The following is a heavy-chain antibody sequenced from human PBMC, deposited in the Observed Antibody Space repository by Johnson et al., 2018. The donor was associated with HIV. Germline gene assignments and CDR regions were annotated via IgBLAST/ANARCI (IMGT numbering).Heavy chain of an antibody. CDR2: ISYDGSTT. D-gene: IGHD6-13*01. J-gene: IGHJ3*02. CDR3: ARGGAGIAAAEDAFDI. V-gene: IGHV3-30*03. Sequence: QVQLVESGGGVVQPGRSLRLSCAASGFTFSSYGMHWVRQAPGKGLEWVAVISYDGSTTYYVDSVKGRLTISRDSSKNTLYLQMNSLRADDTALYYCARGGAGIAAAEDAFDIWGQGTMVTVSS. CDR1: GFTFSSYG.